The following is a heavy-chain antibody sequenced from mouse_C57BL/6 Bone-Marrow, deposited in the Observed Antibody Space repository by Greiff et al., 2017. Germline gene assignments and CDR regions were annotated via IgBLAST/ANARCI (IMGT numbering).Heavy chain of an antibody. V-gene: IGHV1-26*01. Sequence: VQLKQSGPELVKPGASVKISCKASGYTFTDYYMNWVKQSHGKSLEWIGDINPNNGGTSYNQKFKGKATLTVDKSSSTAYMELRSLPSEDSAVYYCARGCGYYYGSSSDYWGQDTTLTVSS. CDR2: INPNNGGT. J-gene: IGHJ2*01. D-gene: IGHD1-1*01. CDR1: GYTFTDYY. CDR3: ARGCGYYYGSSSDY.